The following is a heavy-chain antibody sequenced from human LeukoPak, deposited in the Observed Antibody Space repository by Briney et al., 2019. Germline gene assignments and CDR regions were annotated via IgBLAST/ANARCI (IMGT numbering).Heavy chain of an antibody. CDR1: GGSFSGYY. CDR3: ARFEGGSFDY. CDR2: INHSGST. Sequence: SETLSLTCAVYGGSFSGYYWSWIRQPPGKGLEWIGEINHSGSTNYNPSLKSRVTISGDTSKNQFSLKLSSLTAADTAVFYCARFEGGSFDYWGQGTLVTVSS. V-gene: IGHV4-34*01. J-gene: IGHJ4*02. D-gene: IGHD3-16*01.